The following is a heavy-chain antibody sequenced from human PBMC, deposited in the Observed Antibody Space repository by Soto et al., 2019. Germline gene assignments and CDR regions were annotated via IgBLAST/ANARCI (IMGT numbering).Heavy chain of an antibody. CDR2: IYPGDSDT. CDR3: ARHSYPGIVGATAHLEP. D-gene: IGHD1-26*01. Sequence: GESLKISCKGSGYSFTSYWIGWVRQMPGKGLEWMGIIYPGDSDTRYSPSFQGQVTISADKSISTAYLQWSSLKASDTAMYYCARHSYPGIVGATAHLEPWGQGTLVTVSS. CDR1: GYSFTSYW. J-gene: IGHJ5*02. V-gene: IGHV5-51*01.